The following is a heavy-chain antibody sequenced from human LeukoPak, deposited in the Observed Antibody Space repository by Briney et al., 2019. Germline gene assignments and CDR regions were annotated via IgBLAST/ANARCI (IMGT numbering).Heavy chain of an antibody. D-gene: IGHD6-19*01. CDR3: ARDLGIAVAGDYYYYGMDV. J-gene: IGHJ6*04. CDR1: GYTFTSYY. Sequence: ASVKVSCKASGYTFTSYYMHWVRQAPGRGLEWMGIINPSGGSTSYAQKFQGRVTMTRDTSTSTVYMELSSLRSEDTAVYYCARDLGIAVAGDYYYYGMDVWGKGTTVTVSS. V-gene: IGHV1-46*01. CDR2: INPSGGST.